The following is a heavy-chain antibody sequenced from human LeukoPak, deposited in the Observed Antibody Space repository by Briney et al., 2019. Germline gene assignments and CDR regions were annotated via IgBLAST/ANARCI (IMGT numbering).Heavy chain of an antibody. Sequence: ASVKVSCKVSKYTLTELSMHWVRQAPGKGLEWMGGFDPEGGETIYAQKFQGRVTMTEDTSTDTAYMELSNLRSEDTAVYYCATGSGLASAEYFQHWGQGTLVTVSS. J-gene: IGHJ1*01. CDR2: FDPEGGET. CDR3: ATGSGLASAEYFQH. CDR1: KYTLTELS. V-gene: IGHV1-24*01. D-gene: IGHD6-19*01.